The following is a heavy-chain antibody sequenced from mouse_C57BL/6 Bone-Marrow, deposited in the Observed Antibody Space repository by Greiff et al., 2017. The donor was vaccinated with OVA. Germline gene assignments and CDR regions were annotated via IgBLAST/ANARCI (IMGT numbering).Heavy chain of an antibody. D-gene: IGHD2-1*01. CDR3: AMGCNYPFAY. CDR2: IDPANGNT. V-gene: IGHV14-3*01. J-gene: IGHJ3*01. Sequence: EVQLQQSVAELVRPGASVKLSCTASGFTIKNTCMHWVKQRPEQGLEWIGRIDPANGNTKYAPKFQGKATITADKSSNTAYLQFSSLTSDDTAIYYVAMGCNYPFAYWGQGTLVTVSA. CDR1: GFTIKNTC.